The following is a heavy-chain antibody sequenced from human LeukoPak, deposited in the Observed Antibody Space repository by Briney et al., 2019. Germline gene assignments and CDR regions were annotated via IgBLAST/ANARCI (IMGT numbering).Heavy chain of an antibody. CDR1: GYSISSGYY. Sequence: TSETLSLTCAVSGYSISSGYYWGWIRQPPGKGREWIGSIYHSGSTYYNPSLKSRVTISVDTSKNQFSLKLSSVTAADTAVYYCASTFFWSGYYTPRAEYFQHWGRAPWSASPQ. CDR3: ASTFFWSGYYTPRAEYFQH. D-gene: IGHD3-3*01. CDR2: IYHSGST. V-gene: IGHV4-38-2*01. J-gene: IGHJ1*01.